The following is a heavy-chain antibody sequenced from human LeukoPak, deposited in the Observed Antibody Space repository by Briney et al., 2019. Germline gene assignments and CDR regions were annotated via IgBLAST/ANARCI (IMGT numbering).Heavy chain of an antibody. J-gene: IGHJ4*02. CDR1: GGSISSSSYY. D-gene: IGHD5-18*01. Sequence: SETLSLTCTVSGGSISSSSYYWGWIRQPPGKGLEWIGSIYYSGYTYYNPSLESRVTISVDTSKNQFSLKVGSMTAADTAVYYCARAGGYGLIDYWGQGTMVTVSS. V-gene: IGHV4-39*07. CDR2: IYYSGYT. CDR3: ARAGGYGLIDY.